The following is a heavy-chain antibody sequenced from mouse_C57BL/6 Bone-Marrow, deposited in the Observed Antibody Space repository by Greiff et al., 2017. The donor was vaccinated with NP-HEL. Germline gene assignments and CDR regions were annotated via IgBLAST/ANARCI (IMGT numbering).Heavy chain of an antibody. CDR3: TTTPVDY. CDR1: GFNIKDDY. V-gene: IGHV14-4*01. Sequence: EVMLVESGAELVRPGASVKLSCTASGFNIKDDYMHWVKQRPEQGLEWIGWIDPENGDTEYASKFQGKATITADTSSNTAYLQLSSLTSEDTAVYYCTTTPVDYWGQGTTLTVSS. CDR2: IDPENGDT. J-gene: IGHJ2*01.